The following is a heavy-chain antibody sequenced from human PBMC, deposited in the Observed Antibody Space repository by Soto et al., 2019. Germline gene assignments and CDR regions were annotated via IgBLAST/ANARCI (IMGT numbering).Heavy chain of an antibody. D-gene: IGHD5-18*01. CDR1: GFTFSSYG. Sequence: PGGSLRLSCAASGFTFSSYGMHWVRQAPGKGLEWVAVIWYDGSNKYYADSVKGRFTISRDNSKNTLYLQMNSLRAEDTAVYYCARPRASGYSYGYGGGAFDIWGQGTMVPSPQ. V-gene: IGHV3-33*01. CDR3: ARPRASGYSYGYGGGAFDI. CDR2: IWYDGSNK. J-gene: IGHJ3*02.